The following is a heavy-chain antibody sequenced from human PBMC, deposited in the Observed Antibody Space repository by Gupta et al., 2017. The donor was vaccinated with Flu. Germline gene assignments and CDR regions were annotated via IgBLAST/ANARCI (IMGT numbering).Heavy chain of an antibody. J-gene: IGHJ5*02. Sequence: VQLLQSGAAMTKPGESLSISCEGSGYKFDNYWIAWIRQLPGSGLEWMGLIYPGDYDTKYSRSFKGVVEISADKSTNTAYLQWSSLQASDSAIYDGAGEQTGCYHYSWFDPGGQGTRGTVSS. CDR3: AGEQTGCYHYSWFDP. CDR1: GYKFDNYW. D-gene: IGHD1-26*01. V-gene: IGHV5-51*01. CDR2: IYPGDYDT.